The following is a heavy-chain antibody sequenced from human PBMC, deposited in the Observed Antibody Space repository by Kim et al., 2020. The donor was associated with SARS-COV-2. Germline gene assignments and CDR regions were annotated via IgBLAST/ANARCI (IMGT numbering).Heavy chain of an antibody. CDR3: AKGGCQDRNCDGDF. V-gene: IGHV3-23*01. D-gene: IGHD1-7*01. Sequence: AASVRVRFTISRDHSKNTLDLQMSGLRAEDTAVYFCAKGGCQDRNCDGDFWGQGTLVTVSS. J-gene: IGHJ4*02.